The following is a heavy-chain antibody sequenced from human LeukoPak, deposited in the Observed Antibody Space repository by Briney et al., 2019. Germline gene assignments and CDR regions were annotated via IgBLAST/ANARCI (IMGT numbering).Heavy chain of an antibody. D-gene: IGHD3-10*02. CDR1: GFIFDDYT. J-gene: IGHJ4*02. Sequence: GGSLRPSCAASGFIFDDYTMYWVRQPPGKGLEWVSLISWDGRDTKYADSVKGRFTTSRDNNKNSLSLQMSSLRHEDTALYYCAKDIGQDVRGHHYLDYWGQGTLVTVSS. CDR2: ISWDGRDT. V-gene: IGHV3-43*01. CDR3: AKDIGQDVRGHHYLDY.